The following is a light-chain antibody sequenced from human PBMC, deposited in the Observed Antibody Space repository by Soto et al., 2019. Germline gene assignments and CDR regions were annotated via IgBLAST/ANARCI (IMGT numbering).Light chain of an antibody. CDR2: DVS. Sequence: QSVLTQPASVSGSPGQSITISCTGTSSEVGGYNYVSWYQQHPGKAPKLMIYDVSNRPSGVSNRFSGSKSGNTASLTISGLQAEDEADYHCSSYTSSSTLYVFGTGTKVTVL. CDR1: SSEVGGYNY. CDR3: SSYTSSSTLYV. J-gene: IGLJ1*01. V-gene: IGLV2-14*01.